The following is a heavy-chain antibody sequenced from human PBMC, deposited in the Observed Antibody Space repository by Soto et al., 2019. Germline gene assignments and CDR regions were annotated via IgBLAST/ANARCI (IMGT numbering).Heavy chain of an antibody. CDR2: VSAYNRNT. V-gene: IGHV1-18*01. D-gene: IGHD1-26*01. CDR1: GYTFSNYG. J-gene: IGHJ4*02. CDR3: ARERRWEQLLY. Sequence: QVQLVQSGPEVKKPGASVKVSCKGSGYTFSNYGVTWVRQAPGQGLERLGWVSAYNRNTDYVQKFEDRATMTIDTSTNTAYLELRGLTPDDTAVYYCARERRWEQLLYWGQGTL.